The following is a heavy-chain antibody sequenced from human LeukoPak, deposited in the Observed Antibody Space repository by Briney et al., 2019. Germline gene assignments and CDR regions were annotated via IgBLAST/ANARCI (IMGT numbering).Heavy chain of an antibody. V-gene: IGHV4-39*07. CDR3: ARDTSWTGYYLVGGY. CDR2: IYYSGST. J-gene: IGHJ4*02. CDR1: GGSISSSSYY. D-gene: IGHD3/OR15-3a*01. Sequence: SETLSLTCTVSGGSISSSSYYWGWIRQPPGKGLEWIGSIYYSGSTYYNPSLKSRVTISVDTSKNQFSLKLSSVTAADTAVYYCARDTSWTGYYLVGGYWGQGTLVTVSS.